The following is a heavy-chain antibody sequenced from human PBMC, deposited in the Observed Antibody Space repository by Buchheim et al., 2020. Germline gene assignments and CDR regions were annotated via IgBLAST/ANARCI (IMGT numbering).Heavy chain of an antibody. D-gene: IGHD6-13*01. CDR3: AREFRGIAAAGKKENYYYYGMDV. Sequence: QVQLQESGPGLVKPSQTLSLTCTVSGGSISSGSYYWSWIRQPAGKGLEWIGRIYTSGSTNYNPSLKSRVTISVDTPKNQFSLKLSSVTAADTAVYYCAREFRGIAAAGKKENYYYYGMDVWGKGTT. V-gene: IGHV4-61*02. CDR1: GGSISSGSYY. J-gene: IGHJ6*04. CDR2: IYTSGST.